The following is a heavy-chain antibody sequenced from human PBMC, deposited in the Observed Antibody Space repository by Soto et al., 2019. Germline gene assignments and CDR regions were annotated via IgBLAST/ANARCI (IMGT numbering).Heavy chain of an antibody. J-gene: IGHJ6*02. V-gene: IGHV3-72*01. D-gene: IGHD2-15*01. CDR1: GFTFSDHY. CDR3: ARLVDYSAGYYYYGRDV. Sequence: PGGSLRLSCAASGFTFSDHYMDWVRQAPGKGLEWVGRTRNKANSYTTEYAASVKGRFTISRDDSKNSLYLQMNSLKTEDTAVYYCARLVDYSAGYYYYGRDVWGQGTTVTVSS. CDR2: TRNKANSYTT.